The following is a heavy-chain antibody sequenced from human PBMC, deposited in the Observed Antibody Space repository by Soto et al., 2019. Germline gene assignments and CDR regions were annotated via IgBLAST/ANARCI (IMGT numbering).Heavy chain of an antibody. V-gene: IGHV3-23*01. Sequence: WGCLRVSCVSSGLTFGSRAMSWVRQAPGEGLQWVSTITDTGGDAKYADSVRGRFVISRDNSKKTLYLQMTSLTAEDSAMYFCARGSTDSYQGSRIFDFWGRGTMVTVSS. CDR3: ARGSTDSYQGSRIFDF. CDR1: GLTFGSRA. D-gene: IGHD3-10*01. CDR2: ITDTGGDA. J-gene: IGHJ4*02.